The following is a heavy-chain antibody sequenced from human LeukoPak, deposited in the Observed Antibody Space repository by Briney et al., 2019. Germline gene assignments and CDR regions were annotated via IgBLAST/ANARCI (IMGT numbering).Heavy chain of an antibody. V-gene: IGHV3-30-3*01. Sequence: PGGSLRLSSAASGFTFSSYAMHWVRQAPGKGLEWVAVISYDGSNKYYADSVKGRFTISRDNSKNTLYLQMNSLRAEDTAVYYCARGPHDYVWGSYEDYWGQGTLVTVSS. CDR1: GFTFSSYA. CDR3: ARGPHDYVWGSYEDY. D-gene: IGHD3-16*01. CDR2: ISYDGSNK. J-gene: IGHJ4*02.